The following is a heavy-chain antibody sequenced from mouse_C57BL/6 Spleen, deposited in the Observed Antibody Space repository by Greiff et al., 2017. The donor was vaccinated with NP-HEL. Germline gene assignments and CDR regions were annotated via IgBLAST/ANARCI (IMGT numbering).Heavy chain of an antibody. CDR2: ISYDGSN. CDR1: GYSITSGYY. J-gene: IGHJ1*03. Sequence: EVQLQQSGPGLVKPSQSLSLTCSVTGYSITSGYYWNWIRQFPGNKLEWMGYISYDGSNNYNPSLQNRISITRDTSKNQFFLKVNSVTTEDTATYYCARDSNLYYYGSSYWYYGVWGTGTTVTVSS. D-gene: IGHD1-1*01. CDR3: ARDSNLYYYGSSYWYYGV. V-gene: IGHV3-6*01.